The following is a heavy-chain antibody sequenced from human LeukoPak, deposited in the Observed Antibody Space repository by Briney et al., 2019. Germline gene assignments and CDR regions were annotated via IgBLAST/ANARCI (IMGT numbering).Heavy chain of an antibody. CDR3: ARGRPYSSSYYYYMDV. D-gene: IGHD6-13*01. Sequence: SETLSLTCTVSGGSISSYYWSWIRQPPGKGLEWIGYIYTSGSNNYNPSLKSRVTISVDTSKNQFSLKLSSVTAADMAVYYCARGRPYSSSYYYYMDVWGKGTTVTVSS. CDR2: IYTSGSN. J-gene: IGHJ6*03. CDR1: GGSISSYY. V-gene: IGHV4-4*09.